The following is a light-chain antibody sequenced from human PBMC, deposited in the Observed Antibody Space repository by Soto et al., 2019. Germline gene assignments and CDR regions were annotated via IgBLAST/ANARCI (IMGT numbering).Light chain of an antibody. CDR3: CSYAGSYKGYV. J-gene: IGLJ1*01. CDR2: DVS. Sequence: QSVLTQPRSVSGSPGQSVTISCTGTSSDVGGYHYVSWYQQHPGKAPKLMIYDVSKRSSGVPDGFSGYNSGNTASLTISGLEAEDEDDYYCCSYAGSYKGYVFGTGTKVTAL. CDR1: SSDVGGYHY. V-gene: IGLV2-11*01.